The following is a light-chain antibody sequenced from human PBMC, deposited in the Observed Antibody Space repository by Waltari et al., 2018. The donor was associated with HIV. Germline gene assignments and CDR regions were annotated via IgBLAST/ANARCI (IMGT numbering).Light chain of an antibody. CDR1: SSDIGTYIS. J-gene: IGLJ3*02. V-gene: IGLV2-14*01. CDR2: DAN. Sequence: QSALTQPASVSGSLGQSITISCIGTSSDIGTYISVSWYQPHPDKAPKLVVFDANLRPSRVPFRFSGSKSGNTASLTISGLQAEDEADYYCSSYTNTSTLVFGGGTKVTVL. CDR3: SSYTNTSTLV.